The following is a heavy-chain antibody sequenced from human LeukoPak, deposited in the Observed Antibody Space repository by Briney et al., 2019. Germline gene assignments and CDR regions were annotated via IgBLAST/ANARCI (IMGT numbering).Heavy chain of an antibody. Sequence: PGGCLKLSFCASGFTFFSHSMSWVRPGPGKGVEWVSAISGSGGSTFYADSVKGRFTISRDNSKNTLYLQMNSLRAEDTAVYYRAKDELGPFDIWGQGTMVTVSS. CDR1: GFTFFSHS. J-gene: IGHJ3*02. CDR2: ISGSGGST. D-gene: IGHD6-6*01. V-gene: IGHV3-23*01. CDR3: AKDELGPFDI.